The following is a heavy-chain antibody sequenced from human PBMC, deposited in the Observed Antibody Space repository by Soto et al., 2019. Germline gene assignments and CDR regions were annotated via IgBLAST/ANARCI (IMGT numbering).Heavy chain of an antibody. CDR2: IYYSGST. Sequence: SETLSLTCTISGGSISSSSYYWGWIRQPPGKGLEWIGSIYYSGSTYYNPSLKSRVTISVDTSKNQFSLKLSSVTAADTAVYYCARHGGDIVVVPAAMDPWFNPWGQGTLVTV. CDR1: GGSISSSSYY. V-gene: IGHV4-39*01. J-gene: IGHJ5*02. CDR3: ARHGGDIVVVPAAMDPWFNP. D-gene: IGHD2-2*01.